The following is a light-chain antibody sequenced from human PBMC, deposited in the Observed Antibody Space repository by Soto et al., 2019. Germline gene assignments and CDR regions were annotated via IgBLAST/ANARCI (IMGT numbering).Light chain of an antibody. J-gene: IGKJ3*01. CDR1: QGIRNF. CDR2: AAS. CDR3: QKYSSVPF. Sequence: DIQMTQSPTSLSASVGDRVTITCRASQGIRNFLAWYQQKPGKAPKLLIYAASTLQSVVPSRFSGSGSGTDFTLTINSLQPEDGATDSCQKYSSVPFFGHGTKVEIK. V-gene: IGKV1-27*01.